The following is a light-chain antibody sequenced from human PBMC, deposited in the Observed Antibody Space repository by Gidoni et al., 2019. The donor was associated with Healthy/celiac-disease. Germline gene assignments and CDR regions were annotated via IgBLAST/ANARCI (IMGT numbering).Light chain of an antibody. CDR3: QQYNNWPLYT. CDR2: GAS. Sequence: DIVMTQSPATLSVSPGERATLSCRASQRVSSNLAWYQQKPGQAPRLLIYGASTRATGIPARFSGSGSGTEFTLTISSLQSEDFAVYYCQQYNNWPLYTFXQXTKLEIK. CDR1: QRVSSN. V-gene: IGKV3-15*01. J-gene: IGKJ2*01.